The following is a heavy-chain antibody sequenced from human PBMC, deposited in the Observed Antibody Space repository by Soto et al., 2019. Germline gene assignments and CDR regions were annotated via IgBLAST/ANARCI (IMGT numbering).Heavy chain of an antibody. V-gene: IGHV1-2*04. Sequence: GASVKVSCKASGYTFTGYYMHWVRHAPGQGLEWMGWINPNSGGTNYAQKLQGWVTMTRDTSISTAYMELSRLRSDDTAVYYCARGGGGIAARPFDYWGQGTLVTVSS. CDR1: GYTFTGYY. J-gene: IGHJ4*02. CDR3: ARGGGGIAARPFDY. D-gene: IGHD6-13*01. CDR2: INPNSGGT.